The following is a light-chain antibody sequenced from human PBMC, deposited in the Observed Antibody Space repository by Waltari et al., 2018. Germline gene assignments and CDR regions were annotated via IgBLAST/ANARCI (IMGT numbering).Light chain of an antibody. CDR2: AGS. CDR1: SSDVGNYNL. CDR3: CSYAGSSTYV. Sequence: QSALTQPASVSGSPGQSITISCTGTSSDVGNYNLVSWYQQHPGKAPKLMISAGSKRPSGVSKRFSGSKSGNTASLTSSGLQAEDEADYYCCSYAGSSTYVFGTGTKVTVL. V-gene: IGLV2-23*01. J-gene: IGLJ1*01.